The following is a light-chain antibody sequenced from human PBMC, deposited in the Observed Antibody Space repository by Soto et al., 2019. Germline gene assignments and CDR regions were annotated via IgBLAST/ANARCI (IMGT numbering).Light chain of an antibody. V-gene: IGKV1D-13*01. CDR3: QQFNNYPQRGPWT. CDR2: DAS. CDR1: QGISSA. Sequence: AIQLTQSPSSLSASVGDRVTITCRASQGISSALAWYQQKPGKAPKLLIYDASSLESGVPSRFSGSGSGTDFTLPISSLQPEDFATYCCQQFNNYPQRGPWTFGQGTKVEIK. J-gene: IGKJ1*01.